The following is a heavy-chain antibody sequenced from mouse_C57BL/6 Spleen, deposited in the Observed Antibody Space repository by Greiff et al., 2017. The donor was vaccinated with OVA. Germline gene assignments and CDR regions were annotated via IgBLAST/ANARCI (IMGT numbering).Heavy chain of an antibody. Sequence: QVQLQQPGAELVKPGASVKLSCKASGYTFTSYWMQCVKQRPGQGLEWIGEIDPSDSYTNYNQKFKGKATLTVDTSSSTAYMQLSSLTSEDSAVYYCARGRSDYFDYWGQGTTLTVSS. J-gene: IGHJ2*01. CDR3: ARGRSDYFDY. CDR2: IDPSDSYT. CDR1: GYTFTSYW. V-gene: IGHV1-50*01.